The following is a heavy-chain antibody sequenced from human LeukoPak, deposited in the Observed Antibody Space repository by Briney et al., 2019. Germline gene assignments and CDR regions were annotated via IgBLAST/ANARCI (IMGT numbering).Heavy chain of an antibody. D-gene: IGHD2-2*01. CDR2: IYYSGST. CDR3: ARFGGGYCSSTSCYSQAFDI. V-gene: IGHV4-59*01. J-gene: IGHJ3*02. CDR1: GGSISSYY. Sequence: SETLSLTCTVSGGSISSYYWSWIRQPPGKGLEWIGYIYYSGSTNYNPSLKSRVTISVDTSKNQFSLKLSSVTAADTAVYYCARFGGGYCSSTSCYSQAFDIWGQGTMVTVSS.